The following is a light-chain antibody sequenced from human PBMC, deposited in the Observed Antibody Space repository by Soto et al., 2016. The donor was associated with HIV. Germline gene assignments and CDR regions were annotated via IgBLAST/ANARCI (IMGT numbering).Light chain of an antibody. J-gene: IGLJ2*01. CDR2: DDR. CDR1: NIGSKS. CDR3: QLWASEVV. Sequence: SYVLTQPPSVSVAPGKTANITCGGDNIGSKSVHWYQQKPGQAPVLVVYDDRDRPSGIPERFSGSNSGNTATLTISRVEAGDEADYYCQLWASEVVFGGGTKPTVL. V-gene: IGLV3-21*03.